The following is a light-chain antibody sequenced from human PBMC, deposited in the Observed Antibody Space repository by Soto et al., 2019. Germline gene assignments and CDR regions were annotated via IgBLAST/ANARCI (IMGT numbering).Light chain of an antibody. CDR2: DAS. V-gene: IGKV1-5*01. J-gene: IGKJ3*01. CDR3: QHRV. Sequence: IQMTQSPSTLSASVGDRVTITCRASQDISTWLAWYQQRPGKAPHLLIYDASRLQSGVPSRFTGSGSGTEFTLTVSSLQPDDFATYYCQHRVFGPGTTLEIK. CDR1: QDISTW.